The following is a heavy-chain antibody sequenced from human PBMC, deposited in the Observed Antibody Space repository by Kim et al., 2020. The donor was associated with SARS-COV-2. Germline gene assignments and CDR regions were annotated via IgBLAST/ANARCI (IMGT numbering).Heavy chain of an antibody. CDR1: GFTFSSYA. CDR2: ISDSGSST. D-gene: IGHD4-17*01. Sequence: GGSLRLSCAASGFTFSSYAMSWVRQAPGKGLEWVSAISDSGSSTYYADSVKGRFTISRDNSKNTLYLQMNSLRDEDTAVYYCAKQTEGAYGGFDYWGQGTLVTVSS. V-gene: IGHV3-23*01. CDR3: AKQTEGAYGGFDY. J-gene: IGHJ4*02.